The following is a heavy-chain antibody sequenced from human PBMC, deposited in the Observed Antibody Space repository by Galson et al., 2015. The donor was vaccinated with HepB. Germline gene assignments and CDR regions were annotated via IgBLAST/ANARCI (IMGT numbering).Heavy chain of an antibody. CDR3: ARDESPTLYSSSSGWFDP. J-gene: IGHJ5*02. Sequence: SLRLSCAASGFTFSDCYMRWIRQAPGKGLEWVSYISSSSSYTNYADSVKGRFTISRDNAKNSLYLQMNSLRAEDTAVYYCARDESPTLYSSSSGWFDPWGQGTLVTVSS. CDR2: ISSSSSYT. D-gene: IGHD6-6*01. V-gene: IGHV3-11*06. CDR1: GFTFSDCY.